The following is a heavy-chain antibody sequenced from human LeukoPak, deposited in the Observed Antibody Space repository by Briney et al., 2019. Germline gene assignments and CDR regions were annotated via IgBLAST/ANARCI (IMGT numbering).Heavy chain of an antibody. Sequence: GESLKISCKGSGYSFTSYWIGWVRQMPGKGLEWMGIIYPGDSDTRYSPSFQGQVTISADKSISTAYLQWSSLKATDTAMYYCARHGDGISGSSRPDYWGQGTLVTVSS. CDR1: GYSFTSYW. J-gene: IGHJ4*02. CDR3: ARHGDGISGSSRPDY. D-gene: IGHD6-13*01. V-gene: IGHV5-51*01. CDR2: IYPGDSDT.